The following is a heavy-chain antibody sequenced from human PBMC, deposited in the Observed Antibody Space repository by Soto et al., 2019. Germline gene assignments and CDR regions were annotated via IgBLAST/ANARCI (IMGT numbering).Heavy chain of an antibody. CDR2: IYPGDSDT. CDR1: GYSFTSYW. Sequence: GESLKISCKGSGYSFTSYWIGWVRQMPGKGLEWMGIIYPGDSDTRYSPSFQGQVTISADKSISTAYLQWSSLKASDTAMYYCARIGSLVLRYFGWLLDYFDYWGQGTLVTVSS. CDR3: ARIGSLVLRYFGWLLDYFDY. J-gene: IGHJ4*02. D-gene: IGHD3-9*01. V-gene: IGHV5-51*01.